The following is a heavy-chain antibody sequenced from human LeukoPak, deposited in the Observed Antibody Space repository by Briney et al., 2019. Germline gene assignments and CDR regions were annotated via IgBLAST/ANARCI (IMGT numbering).Heavy chain of an antibody. Sequence: PGRSLRLSCAASGFTFSNYGMHWVRQAPGKGLEWVAVIWYDGSNRYYADSVKGRFTISRDNSENTLYLQMNSLRAEDTAVYYCTRGTLAGEGAFDIWGQGTMVTVSS. CDR1: GFTFSNYG. J-gene: IGHJ3*02. CDR3: TRGTLAGEGAFDI. CDR2: IWYDGSNR. V-gene: IGHV3-33*01. D-gene: IGHD3-10*01.